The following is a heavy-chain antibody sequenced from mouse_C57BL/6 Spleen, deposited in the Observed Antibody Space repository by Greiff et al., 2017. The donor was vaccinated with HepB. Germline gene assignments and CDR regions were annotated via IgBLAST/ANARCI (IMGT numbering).Heavy chain of an antibody. CDR3: ASASYYGSSYWYFDV. V-gene: IGHV1-39*01. CDR1: GYSFTDYN. CDR2: INPNYGTT. D-gene: IGHD1-1*01. J-gene: IGHJ1*03. Sequence: EVQLQESGPELVKPGASVKISCKASGYSFTDYNMNWVKQSNGKSLEWIGVINPNYGTTSYNQKFKGKATLTVDQYSSTAYMQLNSLTSEDSAVYYCASASYYGSSYWYFDVWGTGTTVTVSS.